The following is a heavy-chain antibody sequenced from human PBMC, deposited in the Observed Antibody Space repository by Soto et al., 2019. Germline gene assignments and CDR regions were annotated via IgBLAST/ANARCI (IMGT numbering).Heavy chain of an antibody. D-gene: IGHD2-21*01. Sequence: QVELQQWGPGVVKPSETLSLTCSVSGASISKTSSYWGWIRQSPGKGLEWIGSINYSGTAYYSPSLRSRVTLSVDTSANQFSLRLMSVTAADTAFYFCVRRVNIPSWYFDLWGREKPVIVSS. CDR3: VRRVNIPSWYFDL. CDR1: GASISKTSSY. V-gene: IGHV4-39*01. CDR2: INYSGTA. J-gene: IGHJ2*01.